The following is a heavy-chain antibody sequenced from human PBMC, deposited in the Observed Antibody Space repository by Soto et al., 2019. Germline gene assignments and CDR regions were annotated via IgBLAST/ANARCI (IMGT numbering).Heavy chain of an antibody. D-gene: IGHD5-18*01. CDR3: ARGYSNERDDVFDV. V-gene: IGHV1-8*01. CDR1: GSTFASSY. Sequence: ASLQLSCKSPGSTFASSYINCVLQSTGQGLEWMGWMNPNSGNTGYAQKFQGRVSMTRDTSISTAYMEVSSLRSEDTAVYYCARGYSNERDDVFDVWGKGTKVT. J-gene: IGHJ3*01. CDR2: MNPNSGNT.